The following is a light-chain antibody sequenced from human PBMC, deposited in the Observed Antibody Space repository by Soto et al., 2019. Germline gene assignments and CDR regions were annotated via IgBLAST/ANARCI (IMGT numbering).Light chain of an antibody. Sequence: QSVLTQPPSASGTPGQRVIISCSGSSSNIGRNYVSWYQQLPGTAPKLLVYSNYLRPSGVPDRFSGSKSGTSASLAISGLRSEDEADYYCAAWDDSLSGDVVFGGGTKLTVL. CDR3: AAWDDSLSGDVV. CDR2: SNY. CDR1: SSNIGRNY. J-gene: IGLJ2*01. V-gene: IGLV1-47*02.